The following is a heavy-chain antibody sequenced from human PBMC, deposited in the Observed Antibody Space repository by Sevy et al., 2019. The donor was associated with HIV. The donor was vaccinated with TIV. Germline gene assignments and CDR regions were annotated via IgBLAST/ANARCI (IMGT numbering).Heavy chain of an antibody. V-gene: IGHV3-74*01. CDR1: GFTFSSYW. J-gene: IGHJ5*02. D-gene: IGHD1-26*01. CDR2: IKSDGSST. CDR3: ARDRSGSYHVSDNWFDP. Sequence: GGSLRLSCAASGFTFSSYWMHWVRQVPGKGLVWVSRIKSDGSSTSYANSVKGRFTISRDNAKNTLYLQMISLRAEDTAVYYCARDRSGSYHVSDNWFDPWGQGTLVTVSS.